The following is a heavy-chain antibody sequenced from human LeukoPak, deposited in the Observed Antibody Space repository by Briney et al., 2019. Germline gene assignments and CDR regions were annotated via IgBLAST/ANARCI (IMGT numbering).Heavy chain of an antibody. V-gene: IGHV3-30*04. CDR3: AKAGGVRASGWYFGYYYYMDV. D-gene: IGHD6-19*01. J-gene: IGHJ6*03. Sequence: PGGSLRLSCAASGFTFSSYVMHWVRQAPGKGLEWVAIISYDGSNEYYADSVKGRFTISRDNSKNTLYLQMNSLRAADTAVYYCAKAGGVRASGWYFGYYYYMDVWGKGTTVTVSS. CDR2: ISYDGSNE. CDR1: GFTFSSYV.